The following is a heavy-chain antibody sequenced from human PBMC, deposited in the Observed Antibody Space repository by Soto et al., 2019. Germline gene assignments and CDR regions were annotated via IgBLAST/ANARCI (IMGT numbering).Heavy chain of an antibody. J-gene: IGHJ4*02. Sequence: ASVKVSCKASGGTFSSYAISWVRQAPGQGLEWMGGIIPIFGTANYAQKFQGRVTITADESTSTAYMELSSLRSEDTAVYYCAREGLSRLYGSGSLDGYYFDYWGQGTLVTVS. D-gene: IGHD3-10*01. CDR2: IIPIFGTA. V-gene: IGHV1-69*13. CDR3: AREGLSRLYGSGSLDGYYFDY. CDR1: GGTFSSYA.